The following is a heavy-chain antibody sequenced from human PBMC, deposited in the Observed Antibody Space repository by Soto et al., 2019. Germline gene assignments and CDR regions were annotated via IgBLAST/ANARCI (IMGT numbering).Heavy chain of an antibody. CDR2: ISYDGSNK. D-gene: IGHD2-2*01. V-gene: IGHV3-30*04. CDR3: ARAGEGYCSSTSCYGAFDI. J-gene: IGHJ3*02. CDR1: GFTFSSYA. Sequence: GGSLRLSCAASGFTFSSYAMHWVRQAPGKGLEWVAVISYDGSNKYYADSVKGRFTISRDNSKNTLYLQMNSLRAEDTAVYYCARAGEGYCSSTSCYGAFDIWGQGTMVTVSS.